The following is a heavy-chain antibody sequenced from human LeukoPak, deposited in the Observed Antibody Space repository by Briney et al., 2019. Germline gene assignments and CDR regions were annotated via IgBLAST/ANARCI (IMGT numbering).Heavy chain of an antibody. D-gene: IGHD3-3*01. J-gene: IGHJ5*02. Sequence: SETLSLTXAVSGYSISSGYYWGWIRQPPGKGLEWIGSIYHSGSTYYNPSLKSRVTISVDTSKNQFSLKLSSVTAADTAVYYCARVFITIFGVVHNWFDPWGQGTLVTVSS. V-gene: IGHV4-38-2*01. CDR1: GYSISSGYY. CDR3: ARVFITIFGVVHNWFDP. CDR2: IYHSGST.